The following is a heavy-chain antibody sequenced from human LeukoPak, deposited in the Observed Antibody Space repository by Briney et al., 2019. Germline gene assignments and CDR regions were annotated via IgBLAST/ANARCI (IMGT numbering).Heavy chain of an antibody. Sequence: ASVTVSCKACGYTLIFYHMHWVRQAPGQGLEWMGWINPNSGGTNYAQKFQGRVTLTRDTSISTAYMELSRLESDDRGVYGRACGLEGGLNSHYWGQGTLVTVSS. CDR1: GYTLIFYH. CDR2: INPNSGGT. J-gene: IGHJ4*02. D-gene: IGHD3-3*01. V-gene: IGHV1-2*02. CDR3: ACGLEGGLNSHY.